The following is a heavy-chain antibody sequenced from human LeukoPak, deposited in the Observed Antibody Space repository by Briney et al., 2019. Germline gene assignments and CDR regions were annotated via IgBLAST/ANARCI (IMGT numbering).Heavy chain of an antibody. CDR1: GGYLSGYY. Sequence: PSETLSLTCAVYGGYLSGYYWSWIRQPPGKGLEWIGEINHSGSTNYNPPLKSRVTISVDTSKNQFSLKLSSVTAADTAVYYCARGTLDLGGYWGQGTLVTVSS. D-gene: IGHD3-16*01. J-gene: IGHJ4*02. CDR2: INHSGST. V-gene: IGHV4-34*01. CDR3: ARGTLDLGGY.